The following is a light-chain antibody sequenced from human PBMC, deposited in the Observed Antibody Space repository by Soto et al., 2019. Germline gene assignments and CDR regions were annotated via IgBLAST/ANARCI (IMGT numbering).Light chain of an antibody. CDR3: SSYTNSGTVL. J-gene: IGLJ2*01. CDR1: SSDVGGYDY. CDR2: NVR. Sequence: QSVLTQPASVSGSPGQSITSSCTGTSSDVGGYDYVSWYQQYAGKAPKLTIYNVRNRPSGVSNRFSGSKSGNTASLTISGLQPEDEADYFCSSYTNSGTVLFGGGTKLTVL. V-gene: IGLV2-14*01.